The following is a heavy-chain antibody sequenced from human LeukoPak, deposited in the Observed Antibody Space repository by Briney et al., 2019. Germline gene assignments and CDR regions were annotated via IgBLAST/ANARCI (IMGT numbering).Heavy chain of an antibody. D-gene: IGHD2-15*01. CDR2: IYPADSTA. CDR3: SKVMSATGGAFDI. V-gene: IGHV5-51*01. Sequence: GESLKISCKASGYSFTTYWIGWVRQVPGKGLEWVGIIYPADSTAKYSPSFQGQVTISVDKSISTAYLQWSRLEASDTAIYYCSKVMSATGGAFDIWGQGTMVTASS. J-gene: IGHJ3*02. CDR1: GYSFTTYW.